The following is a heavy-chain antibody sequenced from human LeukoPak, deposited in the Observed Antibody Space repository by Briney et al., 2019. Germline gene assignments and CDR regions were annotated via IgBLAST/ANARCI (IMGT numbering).Heavy chain of an antibody. Sequence: SETLSLTCAVSGGSVSSTNSWSWVRQSPGKGLEWIGEIYHSGSANYNPSLRSRVTMSLDKSKNQFSLKLSSVTAADTAVYYCARVDPPRRLDYWGRGTLVTVSS. CDR2: IYHSGSA. J-gene: IGHJ4*02. V-gene: IGHV4-4*02. CDR3: ARVDPPRRLDY. D-gene: IGHD2-21*02. CDR1: GGSVSSTNS.